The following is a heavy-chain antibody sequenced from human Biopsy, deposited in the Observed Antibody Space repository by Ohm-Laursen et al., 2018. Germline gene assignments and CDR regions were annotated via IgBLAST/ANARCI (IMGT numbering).Heavy chain of an antibody. Sequence: GTLSLTCTVSGDSVTKYYWSWIRQPAGKGLGWIGRIYPGGSTNYNPSLKSRVTMSADTSKKQLSLRLRSVTAADTAMYYCASVVLGPTNDAFDLWGQGTMVVVSS. D-gene: IGHD3-22*01. CDR2: IYPGGST. J-gene: IGHJ3*01. CDR1: GDSVTKYY. V-gene: IGHV4-4*07. CDR3: ASVVLGPTNDAFDL.